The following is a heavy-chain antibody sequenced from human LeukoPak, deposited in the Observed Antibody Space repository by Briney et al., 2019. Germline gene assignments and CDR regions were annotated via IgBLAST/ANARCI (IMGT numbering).Heavy chain of an antibody. V-gene: IGHV5-51*01. D-gene: IGHD3-10*01. Sequence: PGESLKISCKVSGYILTNNWIGWVRQVPGKGLEWMGLIYPGNSDTRYSPSFQGQVTISADKSISTAYLQWSSLKASDTAMYYCARYLRAGVFNWFDPWGQGTLVTVSS. CDR2: IYPGNSDT. J-gene: IGHJ5*02. CDR1: GYILTNNW. CDR3: ARYLRAGVFNWFDP.